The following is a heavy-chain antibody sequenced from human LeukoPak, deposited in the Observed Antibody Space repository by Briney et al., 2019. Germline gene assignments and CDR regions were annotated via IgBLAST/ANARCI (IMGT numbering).Heavy chain of an antibody. D-gene: IGHD3-10*01. Sequence: PGRSLRLSCAASGFTFSSYAMHWVRQAPGKGLEWVAVISYDGSNKYYADSVKGRFTISRDNSKSTLYLQMNSLRAEDTAVYYCARDTAVRGFDYWGQGTLVTVSS. CDR3: ARDTAVRGFDY. CDR2: ISYDGSNK. J-gene: IGHJ4*02. CDR1: GFTFSSYA. V-gene: IGHV3-30*04.